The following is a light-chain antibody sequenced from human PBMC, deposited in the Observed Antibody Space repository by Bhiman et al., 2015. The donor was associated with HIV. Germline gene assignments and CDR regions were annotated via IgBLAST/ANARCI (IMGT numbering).Light chain of an antibody. J-gene: IGLJ3*02. CDR1: SSDVGGYNY. Sequence: QSALTQPASVSGSPGQSITISCAGTSSDVGGYNYVSWYQQHPGKVPKLMIYDVSKRPSGVSNRFSGSKSGNTASLTISGLQAEDEADYYCCSYAGSSPWVFGGGTKLTRP. CDR3: CSYAGSSPWV. V-gene: IGLV2-23*02. CDR2: DVS.